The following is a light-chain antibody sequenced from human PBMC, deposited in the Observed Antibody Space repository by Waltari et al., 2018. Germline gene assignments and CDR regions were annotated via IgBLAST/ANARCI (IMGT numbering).Light chain of an antibody. V-gene: IGLV4-69*01. Sequence: QQPEKAPRDVMKLNSDGSHSKGDEIPDLSSGSSSGAARYLTISSLQYEDEADYYCQTGGHGTWVFGGGTKLTVL. CDR2: LNSDGSH. CDR3: QTGGHGTWV. J-gene: IGLJ3*02.